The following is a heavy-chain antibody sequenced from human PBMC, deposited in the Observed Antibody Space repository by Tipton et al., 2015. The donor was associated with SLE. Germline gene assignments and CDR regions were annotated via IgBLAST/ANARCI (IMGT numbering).Heavy chain of an antibody. J-gene: IGHJ5*02. CDR1: GGTTNSYY. CDR2: VHYSGST. CDR3: ARGPPFMEWERNWFDP. Sequence: TLSLTCTVSGGTTNSYYWSWIRQPPGKGLEWIGYVHYSGSTTYNPSLKSRVTISIDTSKNQFSLKLTSVTAADTAVYYCARGPPFMEWERNWFDPWGQGTQVTVSS. V-gene: IGHV4-59*01. D-gene: IGHD3-3*02.